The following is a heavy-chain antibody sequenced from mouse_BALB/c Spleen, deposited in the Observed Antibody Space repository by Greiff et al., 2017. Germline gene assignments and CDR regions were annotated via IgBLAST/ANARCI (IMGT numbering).Heavy chain of an antibody. J-gene: IGHJ3*01. CDR1: GYTFTSYY. Sequence: QVQLKESGAELVKPGASVKLSCKASGYTFTSYYMYWVKQRPGQGLEWIGEINPSNGGTNFNEKFKSKATLTVDKSSSTAYMQLSSLTSEDSAVYYCTRSLAGGFAYWGQGTLVTVSA. V-gene: IGHV1S81*02. CDR2: INPSNGGT. D-gene: IGHD6-1*01. CDR3: TRSLAGGFAY.